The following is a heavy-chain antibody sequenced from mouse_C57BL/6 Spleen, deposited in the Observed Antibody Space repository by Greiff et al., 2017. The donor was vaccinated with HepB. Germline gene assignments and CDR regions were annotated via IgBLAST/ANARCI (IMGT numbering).Heavy chain of an antibody. V-gene: IGHV1-64*01. J-gene: IGHJ2*01. CDR2: IHPNSGST. CDR3: ASPLIYYDYDGFDY. Sequence: VQLQQPGAELVKPGASVKLSCKASGYTFTSYWMHWVKQRPGQGLEWIGMIHPNSGSTNYNEKFKSKATLTVDKSSSTAYMQLSSLTSEDSAVYYCASPLIYYDYDGFDYWGQGTTLTVSS. D-gene: IGHD2-4*01. CDR1: GYTFTSYW.